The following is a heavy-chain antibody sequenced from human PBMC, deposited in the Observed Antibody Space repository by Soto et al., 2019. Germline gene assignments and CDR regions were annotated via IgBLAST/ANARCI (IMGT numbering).Heavy chain of an antibody. J-gene: IGHJ5*02. Sequence: SETLSLTCAVYGGSFSGYYWSWIRQPPGKGLEWIGEIKHSGSTNYNPSLKSRVTISVDTSKNQFSLKLSSVPAADTAVYYCARGHRPQGYSYGNNWFDPWGQGTLVTVSS. V-gene: IGHV4-34*01. CDR1: GGSFSGYY. CDR2: IKHSGST. CDR3: ARGHRPQGYSYGNNWFDP. D-gene: IGHD5-18*01.